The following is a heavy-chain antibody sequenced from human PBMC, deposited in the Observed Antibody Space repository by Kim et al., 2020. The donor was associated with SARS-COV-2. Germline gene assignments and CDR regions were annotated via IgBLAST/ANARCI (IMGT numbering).Heavy chain of an antibody. J-gene: IGHJ4*02. CDR3: ARNTWFASTLEYFDF. D-gene: IGHD3-10*01. CDR2: IHYSDRT. CDR1: GDSVTNGRYF. V-gene: IGHV4-39*02. Sequence: SETLSLTCGVSGDSVTNGRYFWGWIRQPPGKGLEWIGSIHYSDRTYYNPSLKSRVTMCVDTSENHFSLQLTSVTAADTAVYYCARNTWFASTLEYFDFWGRGAPVTVSS.